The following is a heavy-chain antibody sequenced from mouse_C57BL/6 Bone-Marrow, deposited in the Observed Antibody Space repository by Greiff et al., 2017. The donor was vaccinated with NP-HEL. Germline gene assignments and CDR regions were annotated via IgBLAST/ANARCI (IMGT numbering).Heavy chain of an antibody. Sequence: QVQLQQSGAELARPGASVKLSCKASGYTFTSYGISWVKQRTGQGLEWIGEIYPRSGNTYYNEKFKGKATLTADKSSSTAYMALRSLTAEDSAVYFCAREEGYYGVFAYWGQGTLVTVSA. CDR3: AREEGYYGVFAY. J-gene: IGHJ3*01. D-gene: IGHD1-1*01. CDR1: GYTFTSYG. CDR2: IYPRSGNT. V-gene: IGHV1-81*01.